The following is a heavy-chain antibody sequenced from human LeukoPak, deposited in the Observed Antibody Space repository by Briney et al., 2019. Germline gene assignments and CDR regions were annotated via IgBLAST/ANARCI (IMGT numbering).Heavy chain of an antibody. Sequence: SETLSLTCTVSGGSISSYFWSWIRQPAGKALEWIGRIYSSGSTDYNPSLKSRVAMSVDTSKNQFSLKLSAVTAADTAVYYCARVKGYDSSGSDYWGQGTLVTVSS. D-gene: IGHD3-22*01. V-gene: IGHV4-4*07. J-gene: IGHJ4*02. CDR1: GGSISSYF. CDR3: ARVKGYDSSGSDY. CDR2: IYSSGST.